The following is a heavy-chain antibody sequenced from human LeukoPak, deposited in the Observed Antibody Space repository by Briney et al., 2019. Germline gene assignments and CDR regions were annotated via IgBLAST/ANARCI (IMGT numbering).Heavy chain of an antibody. D-gene: IGHD5-24*01. V-gene: IGHV3-53*01. Sequence: GGSLRLSCAASAFTFSNAWMSWVRQAPGKGLEWVSVIYSDGTTYYADSVKGRFTISRDNSKNTLYLQMNSLRAEDTAIYYCARGDDYNAFDIWGQGTVVTVSS. CDR1: AFTFSNAW. J-gene: IGHJ3*02. CDR3: ARGDDYNAFDI. CDR2: IYSDGTT.